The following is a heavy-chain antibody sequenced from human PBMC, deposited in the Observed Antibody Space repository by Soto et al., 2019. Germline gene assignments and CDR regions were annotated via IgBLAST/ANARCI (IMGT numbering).Heavy chain of an antibody. V-gene: IGHV6-1*01. Sequence: QSQTLSLTCAISGDSVSSNSAAWNWIRQSPSRGLEWLGRTYYRSKWYNDYAVSVKSRITINPDTSKNQFSLQLNSVTPEDTAVYYCAREGYSSSSFGHAFDYWGQGTLVTVSS. CDR3: AREGYSSSSFGHAFDY. D-gene: IGHD6-6*01. J-gene: IGHJ4*02. CDR1: GDSVSSNSAA. CDR2: TYYRSKWYN.